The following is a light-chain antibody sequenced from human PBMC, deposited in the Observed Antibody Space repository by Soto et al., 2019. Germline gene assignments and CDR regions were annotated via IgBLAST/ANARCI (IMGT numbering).Light chain of an antibody. CDR3: HQYGSSPRT. Sequence: EIVLTQSPGTLSLSPGERATLSCRASQRVSSSYLAWYQQKPGQAPRLLIYGVSTRAPGIPDRFSGSGSGTDFTLTITRREPKDFAVYYCHQYGSSPRTFGQGTKVEIK. CDR1: QRVSSSY. V-gene: IGKV3-20*01. J-gene: IGKJ1*01. CDR2: GVS.